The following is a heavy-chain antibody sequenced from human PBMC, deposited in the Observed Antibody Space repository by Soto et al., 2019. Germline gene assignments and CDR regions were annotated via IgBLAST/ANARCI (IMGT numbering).Heavy chain of an antibody. CDR1: GFTFSDYW. Sequence: GGSLRLSCAASGFTFSDYWMSWVRQVPGKGLEWVASIKQDGSEQYYVDSVKGRFTISRDNAKNSLYLQVNSLRAEDTAVYYCARYGRRLDYWGQGSLVTVSS. CDR2: IKQDGSEQ. CDR3: ARYGRRLDY. D-gene: IGHD1-1*01. V-gene: IGHV3-7*01. J-gene: IGHJ4*02.